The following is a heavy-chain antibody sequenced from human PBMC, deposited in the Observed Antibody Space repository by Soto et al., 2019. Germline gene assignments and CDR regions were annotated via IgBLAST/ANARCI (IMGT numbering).Heavy chain of an antibody. CDR3: ARAADEVATKTYYYYYYGMDV. D-gene: IGHD5-12*01. Sequence: PSETLSLTCTVSGGSISSGGYYWSWIRQHPGKGLEWIGYIYYSGSTYYNPSLKSRVTISVDTSKNQFSLKLSSVTAADTAVYYCARAADEVATKTYYYYYYGMDVCGQGATVTVSS. V-gene: IGHV4-31*03. CDR2: IYYSGST. CDR1: GGSISSGGYY. J-gene: IGHJ6*02.